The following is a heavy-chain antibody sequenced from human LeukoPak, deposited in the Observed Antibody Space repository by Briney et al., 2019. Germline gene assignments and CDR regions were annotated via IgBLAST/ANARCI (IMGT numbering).Heavy chain of an antibody. CDR3: ARDRGYSSSWTPLPRLGYYMDV. CDR1: GYTFTSYG. J-gene: IGHJ6*03. D-gene: IGHD6-13*01. V-gene: IGHV1-18*01. CDR2: IGAYNGNT. Sequence: GASMKVSCKASGYTFTSYGISWVRQAPGQGLEWMGWIGAYNGNTNYAQKLQGRVTMTTDTSTSTAYMELRSLRSDDTAVYYCARDRGYSSSWTPLPRLGYYMDVWGKGTTVTVSS.